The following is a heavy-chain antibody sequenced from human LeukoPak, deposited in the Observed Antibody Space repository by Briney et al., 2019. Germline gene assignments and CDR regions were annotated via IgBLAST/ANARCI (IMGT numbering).Heavy chain of an antibody. CDR2: ISGSGGST. CDR1: GFTFSSYA. CDR3: ANSVNRWAFQY. Sequence: GGSLRLSCAASGFTFSSYAMSWVRQAPGKGLEWVSAISGSGGSTYYADSVKGRFTISRDNSKNTLYLQMNSLRAEDTAVYFCANSVNRWAFQYWGQGTLATVSS. D-gene: IGHD5-24*01. V-gene: IGHV3-23*01. J-gene: IGHJ1*01.